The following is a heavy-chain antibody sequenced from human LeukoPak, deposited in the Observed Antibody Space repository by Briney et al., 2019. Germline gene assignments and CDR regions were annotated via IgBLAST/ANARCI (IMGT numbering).Heavy chain of an antibody. CDR1: GGSVSNSLYY. J-gene: IGHJ4*02. CDR2: IYYNGDT. Sequence: KPSETLSLTCTVSGGSVSNSLYYWSWIRQPPGKGLEWIGYIYYNGDTSYNPSLKNRVIISIDTSSNQFSLRLNSMTAADTAMYYCARVLRAASWRSYDYWGQGSLVTVSS. D-gene: IGHD5-18*01. CDR3: ARVLRAASWRSYDY. V-gene: IGHV4-61*01.